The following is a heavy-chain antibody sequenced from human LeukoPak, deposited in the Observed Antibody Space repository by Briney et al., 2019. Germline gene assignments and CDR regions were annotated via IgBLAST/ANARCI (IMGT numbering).Heavy chain of an antibody. V-gene: IGHV3-74*01. CDR1: GFTFSSYW. J-gene: IGHJ4*02. Sequence: GGSLRLSCAASGFTFSSYWMHWVRQAPGKGLVWVSRINSDGSSTSYADSVKGRFTISRDNAKNTLYLQMNSLRAEDTAVYYCARDFNSGFYGDYGPFDYWGQGTLVTVSS. D-gene: IGHD4-17*01. CDR2: INSDGSST. CDR3: ARDFNSGFYGDYGPFDY.